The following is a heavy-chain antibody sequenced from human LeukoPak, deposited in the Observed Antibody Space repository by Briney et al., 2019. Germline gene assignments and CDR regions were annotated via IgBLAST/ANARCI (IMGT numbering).Heavy chain of an antibody. CDR3: ARNVWFGELWDY. CDR1: GGSFSGYY. CDR2: INHSGST. D-gene: IGHD3-10*01. V-gene: IGHV4-34*01. Sequence: SETLSLTCAVYGGSFSGYYWSWIRQPPGKGLEWIGEINHSGSTNYSPSLKSRVTISVDTSKNQFSLKLSSVTAADTAVYYCARNVWFGELWDYWGQGTLVTVSS. J-gene: IGHJ4*02.